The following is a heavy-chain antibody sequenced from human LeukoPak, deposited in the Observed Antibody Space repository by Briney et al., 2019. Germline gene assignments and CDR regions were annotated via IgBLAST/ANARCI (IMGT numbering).Heavy chain of an antibody. CDR3: ARDLRYYDILTGPDYGMDV. CDR2: INPNSGGT. V-gene: IGHV1-2*02. CDR1: GYTFTGYY. Sequence: ASVKVSCKASGYTFTGYYMHWVRQAPGQGLEWMGWINPNSGGTNYAQKFQGRVTMTRDTSISTAYMELSRLRSDDTAAYYCARDLRYYDILTGPDYGMDVWGQGTTVTVSS. J-gene: IGHJ6*02. D-gene: IGHD3-9*01.